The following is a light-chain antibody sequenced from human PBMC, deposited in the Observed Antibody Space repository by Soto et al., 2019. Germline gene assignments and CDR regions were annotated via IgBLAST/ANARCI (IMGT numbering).Light chain of an antibody. Sequence: EIVLTQSPATRSFSPGERATLSGRASHSVSSYLAGYQQKPGQAPRLLIYDASNRATGIPARFSGSGSGTDFPLPISSLEPEDFAVYYCQQRSNWTFGQGTKVDIK. CDR2: DAS. CDR3: QQRSNWT. CDR1: HSVSSY. J-gene: IGKJ1*01. V-gene: IGKV3-11*01.